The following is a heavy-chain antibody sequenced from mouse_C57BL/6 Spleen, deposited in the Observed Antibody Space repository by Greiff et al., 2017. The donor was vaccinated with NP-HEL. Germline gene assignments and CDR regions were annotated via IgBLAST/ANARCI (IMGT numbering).Heavy chain of an antibody. CDR3: ATSTTVVARYFDV. V-gene: IGHV1-81*01. Sequence: VMLVESGAELARPGASVKLSCKASGYTFTSYGISWVKQRTGQGLEWIGEIYPRSGNTYYNEKFKGKATLTADKSSSTAYMELRSLTSEDSAVYFCATSTTVVARYFDVWGTGTTVTVSS. D-gene: IGHD1-1*01. J-gene: IGHJ1*03. CDR1: GYTFTSYG. CDR2: IYPRSGNT.